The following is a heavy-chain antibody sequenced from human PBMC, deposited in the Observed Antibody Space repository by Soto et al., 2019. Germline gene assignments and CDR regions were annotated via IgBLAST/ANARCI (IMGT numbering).Heavy chain of an antibody. Sequence: GASGKVSCKASGGTFSSYAISWVRQAPGQGLEWMGWISAYNGNTNYAQKLQGRVTMTTDTSTSTAYMELRSLRSDDTAVYYCARDLHGDPYSWGQGTMVTVSS. CDR1: GGTFSSYA. CDR2: ISAYNGNT. J-gene: IGHJ4*02. D-gene: IGHD4-17*01. V-gene: IGHV1-18*01. CDR3: ARDLHGDPYS.